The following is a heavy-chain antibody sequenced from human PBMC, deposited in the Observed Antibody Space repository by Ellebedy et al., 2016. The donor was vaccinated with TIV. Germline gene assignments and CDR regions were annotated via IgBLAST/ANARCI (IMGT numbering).Heavy chain of an antibody. CDR2: MDQDGSKT. Sequence: GESLKISCAASGFTFSSFWMTWARQVPGKGLEWVANMDQDGSKTNYVGSVKGRFSISRDNAQNSLYLQMSSLRAEDTAVYYCAKLPVAYNWNYADDYWGQGTLVTVSS. J-gene: IGHJ4*02. CDR1: GFTFSSFW. D-gene: IGHD1-7*01. CDR3: AKLPVAYNWNYADDY. V-gene: IGHV3-7*03.